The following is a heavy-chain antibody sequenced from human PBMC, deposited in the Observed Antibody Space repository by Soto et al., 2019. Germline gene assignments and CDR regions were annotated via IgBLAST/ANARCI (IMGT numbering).Heavy chain of an antibody. CDR2: IYYSGST. V-gene: IGHV4-39*01. Sequence: QLQLQESGPGLVKPSETLSLTCTVSGGSISSSSYYWGWIRQPPGKGLEWIGSIYYSGSTYYNPSLKSRVTISVDRSKNQFSLKLSSVTAADTAVYYCARTYYDFWSGQHNWFDPWGQGTLVTVSS. CDR1: GGSISSSSYY. D-gene: IGHD3-3*01. CDR3: ARTYYDFWSGQHNWFDP. J-gene: IGHJ5*02.